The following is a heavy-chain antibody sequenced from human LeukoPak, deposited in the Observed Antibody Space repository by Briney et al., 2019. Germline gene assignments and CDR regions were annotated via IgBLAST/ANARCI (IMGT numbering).Heavy chain of an antibody. J-gene: IGHJ3*02. D-gene: IGHD6-13*01. Sequence: PGGSLRLSCAAPGFTFSSYAMSWVRQAPGKGLEWVSAISGSGGSTYYADSVKGRFTISRDNSKNTLYLQMNSLRAEDTAVYYSAKDIASSWRYDAFDIWGQGTMVTVSS. V-gene: IGHV3-23*01. CDR3: AKDIASSWRYDAFDI. CDR1: GFTFSSYA. CDR2: ISGSGGST.